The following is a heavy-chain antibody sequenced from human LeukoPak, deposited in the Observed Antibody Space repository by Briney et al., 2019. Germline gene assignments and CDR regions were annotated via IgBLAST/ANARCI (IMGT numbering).Heavy chain of an antibody. CDR3: ARAPWGRSDFWSGHPYYFDY. CDR2: IYYSGST. D-gene: IGHD3-3*01. J-gene: IGHJ4*02. CDR1: GGSIGSYY. Sequence: SQTLSLTCTVSGGSIGSYYWSWIRQPPGKGLEWIGYIYYSGSTNHNPSLKSRVTISVDTSKNQFSLKLSSVTAADTAVYYCARAPWGRSDFWSGHPYYFDYWGQGTLVTVSS. V-gene: IGHV4-59*01.